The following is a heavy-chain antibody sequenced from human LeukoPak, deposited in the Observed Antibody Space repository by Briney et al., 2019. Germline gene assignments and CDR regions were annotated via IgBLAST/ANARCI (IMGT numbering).Heavy chain of an antibody. V-gene: IGHV4-61*01. Sequence: SETLSLTCTVSGGSVCSGSYYWSWIRQPPGKGLEWIGYIYYSGSTNYNPSLKSRVTISVDTSKNQFSLKLSSVTAADTAVYYCARDVYWPTARGFDYWGQGTLVTVSS. J-gene: IGHJ4*02. CDR1: GGSVCSGSYY. CDR2: IYYSGST. CDR3: ARDVYWPTARGFDY. D-gene: IGHD2-8*02.